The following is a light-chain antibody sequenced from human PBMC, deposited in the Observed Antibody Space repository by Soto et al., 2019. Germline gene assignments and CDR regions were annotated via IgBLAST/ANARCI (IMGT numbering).Light chain of an antibody. J-gene: IGKJ2*01. Sequence: IQMTQSPSSLSASVGARVTITCRASQGISNSLAWFQQKPGKATKSLIFAASSLRSGVPSRFSGSGSWTYFTLTIGSLQPEDCATYYCQQFYSYPYAFGQGAKVDIK. CDR2: AAS. V-gene: IGKV1-16*01. CDR3: QQFYSYPYA. CDR1: QGISNS.